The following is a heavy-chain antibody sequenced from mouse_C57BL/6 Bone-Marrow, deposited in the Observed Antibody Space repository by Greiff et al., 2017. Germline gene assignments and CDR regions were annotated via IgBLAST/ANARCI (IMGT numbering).Heavy chain of an antibody. D-gene: IGHD1-1*01. CDR3: ARRRSLNYYGSLAWCAD. CDR2: IDPNSGGT. CDR1: GYTFTSYW. V-gene: IGHV1-72*01. Sequence: QVQLQQPGAELVKPGASVKLSCKASGYTFTSYWMHWVKQRPGRGLEWIGRIDPNSGGTKYNEKFKSKATLTVDKPSSTAYMQLSSLTSEDSAVYYCARRRSLNYYGSLAWCADWGQGTLVTVSA. J-gene: IGHJ3*01.